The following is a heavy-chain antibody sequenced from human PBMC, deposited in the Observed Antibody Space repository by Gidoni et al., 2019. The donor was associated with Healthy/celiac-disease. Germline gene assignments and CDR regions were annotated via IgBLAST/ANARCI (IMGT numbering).Heavy chain of an antibody. D-gene: IGHD2-2*01. Sequence: EVQLVESGGGLVKPGGSLRLSCAASVFTFSSYSMNWVRQAPGKGLEWVSSISSSSSYIYYADSVKGRFTISRDNAKNSLYLQMNSLRAEDTAVYYCARAYGVVPAATVYYYYGMDVWGQGTTVTVSS. CDR2: ISSSSSYI. CDR3: ARAYGVVPAATVYYYYGMDV. V-gene: IGHV3-21*01. J-gene: IGHJ6*02. CDR1: VFTFSSYS.